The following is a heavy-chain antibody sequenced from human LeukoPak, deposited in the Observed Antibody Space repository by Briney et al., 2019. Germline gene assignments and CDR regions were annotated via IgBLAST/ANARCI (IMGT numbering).Heavy chain of an antibody. J-gene: IGHJ4*02. CDR2: IYYTGGT. Sequence: PSQTLSLTCTVSGGSISSGGYYWNWIRQHPGKGLEWIGCIYYTGGTYYNPSLKSRVTISVDTSKNQFSLNLSSVTAADTAVYYCARGGTVTTPNYWGQGTLVTVSS. CDR3: ARGGTVTTPNY. CDR1: GGSISSGGYY. V-gene: IGHV4-31*03. D-gene: IGHD4-17*01.